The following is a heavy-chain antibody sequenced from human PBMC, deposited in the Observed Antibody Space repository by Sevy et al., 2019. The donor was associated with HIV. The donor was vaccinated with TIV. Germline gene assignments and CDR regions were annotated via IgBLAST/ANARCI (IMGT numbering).Heavy chain of an antibody. J-gene: IGHJ1*01. CDR1: GFIFCNFA. Sequence: GGSLRLSCTVSGFIFCNFAMHWVRQAPGKGLEWVAVTSYDGSHKYYANSVKGRFTVSRDNSRNILSLEMSSLTRDDTAVYYCARGENDDEFFQYWGQGTLVTVSS. V-gene: IGHV3-30*04. CDR2: TSYDGSHK. CDR3: ARGENDDEFFQY. D-gene: IGHD1-26*01.